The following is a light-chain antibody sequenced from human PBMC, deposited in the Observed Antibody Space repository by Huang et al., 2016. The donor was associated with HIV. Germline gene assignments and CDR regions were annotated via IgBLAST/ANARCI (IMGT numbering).Light chain of an antibody. CDR3: QQYDNLPPYT. CDR1: QDISNY. Sequence: DIQMTQSPSSLSASVGDRVTINCQASQDISNYLNWYQQKPGKAPKLLIYDASNLETGVPSRFSGSGSGTDFSLTISGLQPEDIATYYCQQYDNLPPYTFGQGTKLEIK. CDR2: DAS. V-gene: IGKV1-33*01. J-gene: IGKJ2*01.